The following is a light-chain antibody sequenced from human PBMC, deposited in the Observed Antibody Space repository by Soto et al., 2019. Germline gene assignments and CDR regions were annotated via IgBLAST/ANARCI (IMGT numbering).Light chain of an antibody. V-gene: IGLV2-23*01. Sequence: QSALTQPASVSGSPGQSITISCTGTSSDVGSYNLVSWYQQNPGKAPKLMIYEGSKRPSGVSNRFSGSKSANTASLTISGLQTEDEADYHCCSYAGNGTLVFGTGTKGTVL. CDR1: SSDVGSYNL. J-gene: IGLJ1*01. CDR3: CSYAGNGTLV. CDR2: EGS.